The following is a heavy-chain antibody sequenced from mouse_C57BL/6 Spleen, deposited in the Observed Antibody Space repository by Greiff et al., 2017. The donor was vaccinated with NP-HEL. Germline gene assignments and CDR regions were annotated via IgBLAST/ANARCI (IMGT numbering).Heavy chain of an antibody. V-gene: IGHV1-82*01. CDR2: IYPGDGDT. CDR3: AREAYYLDY. CDR1: GYAFSSSW. J-gene: IGHJ2*01. Sequence: QVQLQQSGPELVKPGASVKISCKASGYAFSSSWMNWVKQRPGKGLEWIGRIYPGDGDTNYNGKFKGKATLTADKSSSTAYMQLSSLTSEDSAVYFCAREAYYLDYWGQGTTLTVSS.